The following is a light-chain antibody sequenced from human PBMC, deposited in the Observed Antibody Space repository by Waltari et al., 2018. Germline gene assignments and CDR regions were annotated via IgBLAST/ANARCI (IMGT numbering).Light chain of an antibody. CDR1: TLGYRS. V-gene: IGLV3-1*01. CDR3: QTWDSGSVI. J-gene: IGLJ2*01. Sequence: SYDLTQPPSVSVSPGQPATITCYGATLGYRSVSWYQQKPGQSPVVLVYQSDKRPSGIPERISGSNSGNTATLTISGTQSVDEADYYCQTWDSGSVIFGGGTKLTVL. CDR2: QSD.